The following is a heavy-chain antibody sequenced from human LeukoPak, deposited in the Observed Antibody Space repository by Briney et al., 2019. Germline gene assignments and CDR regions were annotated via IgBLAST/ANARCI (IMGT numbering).Heavy chain of an antibody. CDR1: GYTFTGYY. J-gene: IGHJ6*03. V-gene: IGHV1-2*02. Sequence: ASVKVSCKASGYTFTGYYMHWVRQAPGQGLEWMGWINAKNGDTKTAQRFLGRITMTRDTSISTAYMELTRLRSDDTAVYYCARGWIFENYYFYMDVWGEGTTVTISS. D-gene: IGHD2-2*03. CDR3: ARGWIFENYYFYMDV. CDR2: INAKNGDT.